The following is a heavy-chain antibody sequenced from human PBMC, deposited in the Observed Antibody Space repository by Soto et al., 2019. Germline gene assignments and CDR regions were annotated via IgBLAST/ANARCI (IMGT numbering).Heavy chain of an antibody. CDR1: GGTFSSYA. V-gene: IGHV1-69*06. CDR3: ARVLPAGGGFDP. CDR2: IIPIFGTA. Sequence: SVKVSCKGSGGTFSSYAISWVRQAPGQGLEWMGGIIPIFGTANYAQKFQGRVTITADKSTSTAYMELSSLRSEDTAVYYCARVLPAGGGFDPWGQGTLVTVSS. D-gene: IGHD6-19*01. J-gene: IGHJ5*02.